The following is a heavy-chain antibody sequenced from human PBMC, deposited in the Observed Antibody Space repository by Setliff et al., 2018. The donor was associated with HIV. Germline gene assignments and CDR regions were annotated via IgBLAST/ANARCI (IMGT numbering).Heavy chain of an antibody. Sequence: LRLSCAASGFTFSNAWMNWVRQAPGKGLEWVARLRSKIDGGTTEYAAPVKGRFTISRDDSVNTLYLQMNSLKTEDTAVYFCTAVGSLAGRRPELNWGRGTLVTVSS. CDR2: LRSKIDGGTT. V-gene: IGHV3-15*07. CDR3: TAVGSLAGRRPELN. CDR1: GFTFSNAW. J-gene: IGHJ4*02. D-gene: IGHD6-6*01.